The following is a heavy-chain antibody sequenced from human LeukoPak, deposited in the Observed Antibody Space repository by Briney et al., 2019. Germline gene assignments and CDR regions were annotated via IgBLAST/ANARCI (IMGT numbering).Heavy chain of an antibody. J-gene: IGHJ4*02. CDR3: ARDGDRVVVPALIPNTFDY. Sequence: ASVKVSCEASGGIFSNSTISWVRQAPGQGLEWLGRIIPMLNLADYAQEFEGRVTISADKSTTTAYVEVSSLRSEDTAVYYCARDGDRVVVPALIPNTFDYWGQGTLVTVSS. CDR2: IIPMLNLA. V-gene: IGHV1-69*04. CDR1: GGIFSNST. D-gene: IGHD2-2*01.